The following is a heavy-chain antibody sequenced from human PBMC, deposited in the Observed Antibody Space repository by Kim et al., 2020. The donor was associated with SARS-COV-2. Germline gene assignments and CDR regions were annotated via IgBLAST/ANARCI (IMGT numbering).Heavy chain of an antibody. CDR1: GFTFSSYS. Sequence: GGSLRLSCAASGFTFSSYSMYWVRQAPGKGLLWVSRINNDGSNTFYADSMKGQFTISRDNAKKTVSLQMNNLRVEDTAVYYCARGGIGAFDIWGQGTMVT. V-gene: IGHV3-74*01. CDR2: INNDGSNT. J-gene: IGHJ3*02. D-gene: IGHD3-16*01. CDR3: ARGGIGAFDI.